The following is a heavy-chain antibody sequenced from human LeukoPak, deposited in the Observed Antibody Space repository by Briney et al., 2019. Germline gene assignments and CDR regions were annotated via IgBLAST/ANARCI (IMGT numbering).Heavy chain of an antibody. D-gene: IGHD6-19*01. V-gene: IGHV3-23*01. Sequence: GGSLRLSCAAPGFTFSSYAMSWVRQAPGKGLEWVSAISGSGGSTYYADSVKGRFTISRDNSKNTLYLQMNSLRAEDTAVYYCAKDQASYSSGWWGGWGQGTLVTVSS. CDR1: GFTFSSYA. J-gene: IGHJ4*02. CDR3: AKDQASYSSGWWGG. CDR2: ISGSGGST.